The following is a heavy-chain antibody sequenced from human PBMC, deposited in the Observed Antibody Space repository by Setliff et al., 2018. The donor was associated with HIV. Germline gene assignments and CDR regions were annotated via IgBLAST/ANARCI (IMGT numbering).Heavy chain of an antibody. Sequence: GGSLRLSCAASGFAFSIHWMHWVRQAPGKGLVWVSRITSDGTSPMYADSVMGRFTISRDNAKNILYLQLDNLGGDDTAMYYCAREGESSGRAGTFDSWGQGTRVTVSS. CDR1: GFAFSIHW. J-gene: IGHJ4*02. D-gene: IGHD3-22*01. CDR3: AREGESSGRAGTFDS. V-gene: IGHV3-74*03. CDR2: ITSDGTSP.